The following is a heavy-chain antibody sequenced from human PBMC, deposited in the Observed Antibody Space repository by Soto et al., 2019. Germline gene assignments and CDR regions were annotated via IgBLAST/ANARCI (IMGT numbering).Heavy chain of an antibody. D-gene: IGHD1-26*01. Sequence: SETLSLTCTVSGGSISSYYWSWIRQPPGKGLEWIGYIYYSGSTNYNPSLKSRVTISVDTSKNQFSLKLSSVTAADTAVYYCAGEGVGATFDYWGQGTLVTVSS. CDR1: GGSISSYY. CDR3: AGEGVGATFDY. CDR2: IYYSGST. J-gene: IGHJ4*02. V-gene: IGHV4-59*01.